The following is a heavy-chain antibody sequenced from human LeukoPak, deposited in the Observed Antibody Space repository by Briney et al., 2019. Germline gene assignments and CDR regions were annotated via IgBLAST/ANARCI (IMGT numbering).Heavy chain of an antibody. J-gene: IGHJ4*02. CDR3: VRGSTYYDSSGQVPFDY. CDR1: GFTFSSYS. Sequence: GGSLRLSCAASGFTFSSYSMNWVRQAPGKGLEWVSYISSSSSTIYYADSVKGRFTISRDNAKNSLYLQMNSLRAEDTAVYYCVRGSTYYDSSGQVPFDYWGQGTLVTVSS. D-gene: IGHD3-22*01. V-gene: IGHV3-48*01. CDR2: ISSSSSTI.